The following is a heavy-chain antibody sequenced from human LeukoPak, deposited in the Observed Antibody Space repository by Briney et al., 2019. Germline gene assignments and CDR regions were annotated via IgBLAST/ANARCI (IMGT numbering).Heavy chain of an antibody. D-gene: IGHD1-7*01. CDR3: ATANNWNYALGY. J-gene: IGHJ4*02. Sequence: ASVKVSCKASGYTFTDYGISWVRQAPGQGLEWMGWISAYNGNTNYEQKLQGRVTMTTDTSTSTAYMELRSLRSDDTAVYYCATANNWNYALGYWGQGTLVTVSS. CDR2: ISAYNGNT. CDR1: GYTFTDYG. V-gene: IGHV1-18*01.